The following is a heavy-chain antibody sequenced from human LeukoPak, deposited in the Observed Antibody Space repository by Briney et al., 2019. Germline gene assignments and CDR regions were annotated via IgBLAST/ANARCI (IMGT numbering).Heavy chain of an antibody. Sequence: GASVKVSCKASGGTFSSYAISWVRQAPGQGLERMGRIIPILGIANYAQKFQGRVTITADKSTSTAYMELSSLRSEDTAVYYCARSPHMGVVVPAAEWFDPWGQGTLVTVSS. CDR2: IIPILGIA. V-gene: IGHV1-69*04. D-gene: IGHD2-2*01. CDR3: ARSPHMGVVVPAAEWFDP. CDR1: GGTFSSYA. J-gene: IGHJ5*02.